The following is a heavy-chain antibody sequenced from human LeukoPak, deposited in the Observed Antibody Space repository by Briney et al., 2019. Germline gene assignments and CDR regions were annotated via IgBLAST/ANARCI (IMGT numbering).Heavy chain of an antibody. CDR2: IYSGGST. Sequence: PGGSLRLSCAASGFTVSSNYMSWVRQAPGKGLEWVSVIYSGGSTYYADSVKGRFTISRDNSKNTLYLQMNSLRVEDTAVYYCAKVGADRVLRYFDWSTWEWGQGTLVTVSS. CDR3: AKVGADRVLRYFDWSTWE. CDR1: GFTVSSNY. J-gene: IGHJ4*02. V-gene: IGHV3-53*01. D-gene: IGHD3-9*01.